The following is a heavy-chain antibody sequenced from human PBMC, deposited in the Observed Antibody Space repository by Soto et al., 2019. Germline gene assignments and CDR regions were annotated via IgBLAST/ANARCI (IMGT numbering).Heavy chain of an antibody. CDR3: ARGGYNWNYIWGDAFDI. CDR2: IYYSGST. V-gene: IGHV4-31*03. J-gene: IGHJ3*02. D-gene: IGHD1-7*01. CDR1: GGSISSGGYY. Sequence: SETLSLTCTVSGGSISSGGYYWSWIRQHPGKGLEWIGYIYYSGSTYYNPSLKSRVTISVGTSKNQFSLKLSSVTAADTAVYYRARGGYNWNYIWGDAFDIWGQGTMVT.